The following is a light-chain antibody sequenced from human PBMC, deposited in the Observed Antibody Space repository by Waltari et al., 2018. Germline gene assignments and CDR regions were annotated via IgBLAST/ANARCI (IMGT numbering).Light chain of an antibody. CDR1: SSNIGSTS. V-gene: IGLV1-47*01. J-gene: IGLJ3*02. Sequence: QSVLTQPPSASGTPGQRVTISCSGRSSNIGSTSVYWYQQLPGTAPTLLIYRNNQRPSGVPDRFSGSKSGTSASLAISGLRSEDEADYYCAAWDDSLSGRVFGGGTKLTVL. CDR2: RNN. CDR3: AAWDDSLSGRV.